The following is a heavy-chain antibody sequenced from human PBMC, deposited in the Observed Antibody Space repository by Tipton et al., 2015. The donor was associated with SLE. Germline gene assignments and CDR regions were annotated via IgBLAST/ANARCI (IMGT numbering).Heavy chain of an antibody. Sequence: TLSLTCTVSGVSISTTRYYWGWIRQSPEKGLEWLGVIYFRGTTYYNPSLENRITLSVDTSKNQFSLKLTSVTAADTGVYYCARDRGIGISGTTRGNWFDPWGQGALVTVTS. CDR1: GVSISTTRYY. J-gene: IGHJ5*02. CDR2: IYFRGTT. CDR3: ARDRGIGISGTTRGNWFDP. D-gene: IGHD1-7*01. V-gene: IGHV4-39*02.